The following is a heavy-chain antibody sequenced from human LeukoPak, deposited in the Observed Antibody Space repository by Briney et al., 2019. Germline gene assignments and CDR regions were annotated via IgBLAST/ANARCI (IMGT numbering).Heavy chain of an antibody. D-gene: IGHD2-2*01. CDR3: ARGGSVVVPAAMGYFQH. J-gene: IGHJ1*01. CDR1: GYTFTGYY. CDR2: INPNSGGT. V-gene: IGHV1-2*02. Sequence: ASVKVSCKASGYTFTGYYMHWVRQAPGQELEWMGWINPNSGGTNYAQKFQGRVTMTRDTSISTAYMELSRLRSDDTAVYYCARGGSVVVPAAMGYFQHWGQGTLVTVSS.